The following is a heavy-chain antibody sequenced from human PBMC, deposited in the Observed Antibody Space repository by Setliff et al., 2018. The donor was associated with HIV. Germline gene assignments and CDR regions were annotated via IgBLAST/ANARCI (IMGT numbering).Heavy chain of an antibody. CDR1: GGSIDSTSYY. D-gene: IGHD3-16*01. Sequence: SETLSLTCTVSGGSIDSTSYYWGWIRQPPGKGLEWIGSIYYSGTTYYNPSLKSRVTISVDRSRNQFSPTLSSVTAADTAVYYCARLGDYYYMDVWGKGTTVTVSS. V-gene: IGHV4-39*01. J-gene: IGHJ6*03. CDR2: IYYSGTT. CDR3: ARLGDYYYMDV.